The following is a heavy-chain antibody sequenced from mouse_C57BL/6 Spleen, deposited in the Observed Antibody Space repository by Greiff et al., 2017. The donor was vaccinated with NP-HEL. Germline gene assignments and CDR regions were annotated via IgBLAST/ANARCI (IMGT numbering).Heavy chain of an antibody. CDR1: GYTFTSYW. CDR3: AREVWGSAGYFDY. V-gene: IGHV1-50*01. J-gene: IGHJ2*01. Sequence: QVQLKQPGAELVKPGASVKLSCKASGYTFTSYWMQWVKQRPGQGLEWIGEIDPSDSYTNYNTKFKGKATLTVDTSSSTAYMQLSSLTSEDSAVYYCAREVWGSAGYFDYGGQGTTLTVSS. CDR2: IDPSDSYT. D-gene: IGHD4-1*01.